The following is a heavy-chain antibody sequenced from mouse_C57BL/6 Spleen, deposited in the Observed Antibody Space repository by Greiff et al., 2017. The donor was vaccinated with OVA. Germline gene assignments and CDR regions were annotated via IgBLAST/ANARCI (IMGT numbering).Heavy chain of an antibody. V-gene: IGHV14-4*01. CDR1: GFNIKDDY. CDR2: IDPENGDT. J-gene: IGHJ2*01. D-gene: IGHD1-1*01. Sequence: VQLKESGAELVRPGASVKLSCTASGFNIKDDYMHWVKQRPEQGLEWIGWIDPENGDTEYASKFKGKATITADTSSNTASLQLSSLTSEDTAVYYSTAFTTVVATYFDDWGQGTTLTVSS. CDR3: TAFTTVVATYFDD.